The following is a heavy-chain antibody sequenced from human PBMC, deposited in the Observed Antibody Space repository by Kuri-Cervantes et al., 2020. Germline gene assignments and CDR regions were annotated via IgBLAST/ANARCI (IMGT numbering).Heavy chain of an antibody. Sequence: ASVKVSCKASGYTFTAYGISWVRQAPGQGLEWMGWISAYNGNTNYAQKPQGRVTMTTDTSTSTAYMELRSLRSDDTAVYYCSRARCRSTSCYYYYYVMDVWGQGTTVTVSS. D-gene: IGHD2-2*01. CDR2: ISAYNGNT. CDR3: SRARCRSTSCYYYYYVMDV. J-gene: IGHJ6*02. CDR1: GYTFTAYG. V-gene: IGHV1-18*01.